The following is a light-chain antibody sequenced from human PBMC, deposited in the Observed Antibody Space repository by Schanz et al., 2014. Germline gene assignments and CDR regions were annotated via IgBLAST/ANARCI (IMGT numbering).Light chain of an antibody. V-gene: IGKV3-15*01. CDR1: QSVSSSY. CDR3: QQYNDWPLT. Sequence: EIVMTQSPATLSVSPGERATLSCRASQSVSSSYLAWYQQKPGQAPRLLIYNASTRATGIPARFSGSGSGTEFALTISNLQSEDFAVYYCQQYNDWPLTFGGGTKVEIK. J-gene: IGKJ4*01. CDR2: NAS.